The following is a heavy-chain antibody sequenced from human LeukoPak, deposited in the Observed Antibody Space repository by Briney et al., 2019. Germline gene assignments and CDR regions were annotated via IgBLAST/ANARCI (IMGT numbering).Heavy chain of an antibody. CDR2: INHSGST. CDR1: GGSFSGYY. V-gene: IGHV4-34*01. D-gene: IGHD6-13*01. CDR3: ARDVAAAGTPQIYFDY. Sequence: SETLSLTCAVYGGSFSGYYWSWIRQPPGKGLAWIGEINHSGSTNYNPSLKSRVTISVDTSKNQFSLKLSSVTAADTAVYYCARDVAAAGTPQIYFDYWGQGTLVTVSS. J-gene: IGHJ4*02.